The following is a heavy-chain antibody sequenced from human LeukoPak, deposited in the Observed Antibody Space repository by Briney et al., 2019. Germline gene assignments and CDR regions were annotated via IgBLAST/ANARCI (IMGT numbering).Heavy chain of an antibody. CDR1: GYPFTSYY. CDR3: ARVLAYGSGNSNDY. J-gene: IGHJ4*02. CDR2: INPNNGDT. D-gene: IGHD3-10*01. V-gene: IGHV1-2*02. Sequence: ASVKVSCKASGYPFTSYYMHWVQQAPGQALEWMGWINPNNGDTMYREKFQGRVTMTRDTSISPVYMELRGLRSDDTAVYYCARVLAYGSGNSNDYWGQGTLVTVSS.